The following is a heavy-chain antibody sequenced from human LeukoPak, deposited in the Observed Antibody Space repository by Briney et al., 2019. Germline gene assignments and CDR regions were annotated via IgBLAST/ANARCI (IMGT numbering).Heavy chain of an antibody. CDR1: GVSISAYY. CDR3: ARDPTTVTTIFDS. CDR2: IYPGESIYASENT. D-gene: IGHD4-17*01. Sequence: SETLSLTCGVSGVSISAYYWSWIRQPAGKGLEWIGRIYPGESIYASENTNYNPSLKSRVSMSGDTSKNQVSLKLRSVTAADTAVYYCARDPTTVTTIFDSWGQGTLVTVSS. J-gene: IGHJ4*02. V-gene: IGHV4-4*07.